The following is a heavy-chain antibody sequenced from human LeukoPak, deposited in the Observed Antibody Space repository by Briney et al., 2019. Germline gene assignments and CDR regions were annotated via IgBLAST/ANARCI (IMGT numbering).Heavy chain of an antibody. CDR1: GFTFSSYA. D-gene: IGHD2-2*01. Sequence: GGSLRLSCAASGFTFSSYAMSWVRQAPGKGLEWVSAISGSGGSTYYADSVKGRFTISRDSSKNTLYLQMNSLRAEDTAVYYCAKCQDIVVVPDPYFDYWGQGTLVTVSS. J-gene: IGHJ4*02. CDR3: AKCQDIVVVPDPYFDY. CDR2: ISGSGGST. V-gene: IGHV3-23*01.